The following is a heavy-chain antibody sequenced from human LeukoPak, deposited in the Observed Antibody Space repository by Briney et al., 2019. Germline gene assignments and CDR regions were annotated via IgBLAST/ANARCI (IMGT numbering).Heavy chain of an antibody. Sequence: SVKVSCKASGGTFSSYAISWVRQAPRQGLEWMGRIIPILGIANYAQKFQGRVTITADKSTSTAYMELSSLRSEDTAVYYCARGFRGDGYYYYGMDVWGQGTTVTVSS. CDR2: IIPILGIA. J-gene: IGHJ6*02. CDR3: ARGFRGDGYYYYGMDV. V-gene: IGHV1-69*04. D-gene: IGHD3-10*01. CDR1: GGTFSSYA.